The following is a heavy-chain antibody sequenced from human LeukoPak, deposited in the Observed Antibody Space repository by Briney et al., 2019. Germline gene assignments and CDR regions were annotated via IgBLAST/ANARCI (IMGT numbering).Heavy chain of an antibody. CDR2: IYYRGST. CDR3: ARYQVGADYYFDY. D-gene: IGHD2-2*01. J-gene: IGHJ4*02. CDR1: GGSISNYF. V-gene: IGHV4-59*01. Sequence: SETLSLTCTVSGGSISNYFWSWIRQPPGKGLEWIGYIYYRGSTNYNPSLKSQVTISVDTSKNQFSLKLSSVTAADTAVYYCARYQVGADYYFDYWGQGTLVTVSS.